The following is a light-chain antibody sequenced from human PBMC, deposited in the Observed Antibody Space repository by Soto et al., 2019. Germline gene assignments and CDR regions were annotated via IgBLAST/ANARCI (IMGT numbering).Light chain of an antibody. CDR2: DGS. V-gene: IGKV3-11*01. J-gene: IGKJ5*01. CDR1: QNLHSS. CDR3: QQRTRWPMT. Sequence: EIVLRQSPATLSVSPGERVTLSCRASQNLHSSLNWYQQRPGQAPMPLIYDGSKRAAGVPDRISGDGSGTDYTLTISSLEPEDFAVYYCQQRTRWPMTFGQGTRLEIK.